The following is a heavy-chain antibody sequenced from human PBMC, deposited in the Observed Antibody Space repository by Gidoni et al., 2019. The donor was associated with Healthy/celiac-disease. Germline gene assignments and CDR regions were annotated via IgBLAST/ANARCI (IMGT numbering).Heavy chain of an antibody. J-gene: IGHJ4*02. CDR3: ARIALLYYFDY. CDR2: IYYSGST. Sequence: QVQLQESGPGLVKPSETLSLTCTVAGGSISSYYWSWIRQPPGKGLEWIGYIYYSGSTNSNPSLKSRVTISVDTSKNQFSLKLSSVTAADTAVYYCARIALLYYFDYWGQGTLVTVSS. V-gene: IGHV4-59*08. CDR1: GGSISSYY.